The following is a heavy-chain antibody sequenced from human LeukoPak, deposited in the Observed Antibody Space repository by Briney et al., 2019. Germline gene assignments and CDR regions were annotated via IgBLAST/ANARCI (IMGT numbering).Heavy chain of an antibody. D-gene: IGHD6-13*01. J-gene: IGHJ4*02. CDR3: ARERADYSSSWFDVD. CDR1: GGSISSYY. CDR2: IYTSGST. Sequence: SETLSLTCTVSGGSISSYYWSWIRQPPGKGLEWIGRIYTSGSTNYNPSLKSRVTMSVDTSKNQFSLKLSSVTAADTAVYYCARERADYSSSWFDVDWGQGTLVTVSS. V-gene: IGHV4-4*07.